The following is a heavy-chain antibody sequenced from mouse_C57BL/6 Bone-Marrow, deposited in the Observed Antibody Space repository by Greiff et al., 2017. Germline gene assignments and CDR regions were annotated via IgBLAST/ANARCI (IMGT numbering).Heavy chain of an antibody. CDR2: INPNYGTT. V-gene: IGHV1-39*01. Sequence: VQLQQSGPELVKPGASVKISCKASGYSFTDYNMNWVKQSNGKSLEWIGVINPNYGTTSYNQKFKGKATLTVDQSSTTAYMQLNSLTSEDSAVYYCARRGGITTVVARGYYAMDYWGQGTSVTVSS. CDR1: GYSFTDYN. J-gene: IGHJ4*01. D-gene: IGHD1-1*01. CDR3: ARRGGITTVVARGYYAMDY.